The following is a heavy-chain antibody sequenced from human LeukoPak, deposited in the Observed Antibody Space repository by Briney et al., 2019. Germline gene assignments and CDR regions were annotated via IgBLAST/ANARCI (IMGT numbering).Heavy chain of an antibody. V-gene: IGHV3-30*18. Sequence: GSLRLSCAASGFTFSSYGMHWVRQAPGKGLEWVAVISYDGSNKYYADSVKGRFTISRGNSKNTLYLQMNSLRAEDTAVYYCAKDQAGAFDYWGQGTLVTVSS. CDR1: GFTFSSYG. D-gene: IGHD3-10*01. J-gene: IGHJ4*02. CDR2: ISYDGSNK. CDR3: AKDQAGAFDY.